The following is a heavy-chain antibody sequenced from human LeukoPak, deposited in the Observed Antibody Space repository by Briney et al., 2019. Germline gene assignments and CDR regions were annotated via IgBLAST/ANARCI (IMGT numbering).Heavy chain of an antibody. V-gene: IGHV3-30*02. Sequence: PGGSLRLSCAASGFTFSSYGMHWVRQAPGKGLEWVAFIRYDGSNKYYADSVKGRFTISRDNSKNTLYLQMNSLRAEDTAVYYCAETGGTIFGFDPWGQGTLVTVSS. D-gene: IGHD3-3*01. J-gene: IGHJ5*02. CDR1: GFTFSSYG. CDR2: IRYDGSNK. CDR3: AETGGTIFGFDP.